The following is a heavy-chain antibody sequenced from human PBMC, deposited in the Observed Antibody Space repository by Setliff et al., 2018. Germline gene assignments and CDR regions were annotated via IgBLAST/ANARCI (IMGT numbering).Heavy chain of an antibody. V-gene: IGHV1-2*02. CDR2: INPNSGDT. J-gene: IGHJ4*02. Sequence: GASVKVSCKASGYTFGAHYIHWVRQAPGQGFEWMGWINPNSGDTNYAQKFQGRVTMTRDTSISTAYMELSRLRSDDTAVYYCARARDRPKFDDWGQGTLVTVSS. CDR1: GYTFGAHY. CDR3: ARARDRPKFDD. D-gene: IGHD3-22*01.